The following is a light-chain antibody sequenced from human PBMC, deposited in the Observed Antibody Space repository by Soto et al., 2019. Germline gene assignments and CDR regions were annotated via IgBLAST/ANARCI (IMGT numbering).Light chain of an antibody. Sequence: EIVLTQSPGTLSLSPGERVTLSCRASQSIDNNHLAWYQQKPGQAPRLLIHGTSNRATGIPDRFSGSGSGTDFTLTFSRLEPEDLATYYCQSYNTARPTFGQGTRLGIK. J-gene: IGKJ5*01. CDR3: QSYNTARPT. CDR2: GTS. V-gene: IGKV3-20*01. CDR1: QSIDNNH.